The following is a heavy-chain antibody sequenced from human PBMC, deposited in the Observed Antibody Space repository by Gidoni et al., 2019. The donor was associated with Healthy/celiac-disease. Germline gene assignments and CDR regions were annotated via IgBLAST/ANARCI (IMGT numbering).Heavy chain of an antibody. D-gene: IGHD3-10*01. CDR3: AHIPLLVRGVPEYYFDY. J-gene: IGHJ4*02. Sequence: QITLKESGPTLVKPTQTLTLTCTFSGFSLSTSGVGVGWIRQPPGKALEWLALIYWDDDKRYSPSLKSRLTITKDTSKNQVVLTMTNMDPVDTATYYCAHIPLLVRGVPEYYFDYWGQGTLVTVSS. CDR1: GFSLSTSGVG. CDR2: IYWDDDK. V-gene: IGHV2-5*02.